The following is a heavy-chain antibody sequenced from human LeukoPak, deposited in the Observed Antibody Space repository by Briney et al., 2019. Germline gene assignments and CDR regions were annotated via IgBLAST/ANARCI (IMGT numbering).Heavy chain of an antibody. D-gene: IGHD6-6*01. J-gene: IGHJ5*02. CDR3: ARDRIGIAARPFSVTPDVWFDP. CDR2: IYSGGST. V-gene: IGHV3-53*05. CDR1: GFTVSSDY. Sequence: PGGSLRLSCAASGFTVSSDYMSWVRQAPGKGLEWVSVIYSGGSTYYADSVKGRFTISRDNSKNTLYLQMNSLRSDDTAVYYCARDRIGIAARPFSVTPDVWFDPWGQGTLVTVSS.